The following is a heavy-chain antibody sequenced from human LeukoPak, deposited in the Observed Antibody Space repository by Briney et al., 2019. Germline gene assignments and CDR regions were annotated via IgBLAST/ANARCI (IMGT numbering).Heavy chain of an antibody. CDR1: GFTFSYYS. D-gene: IGHD2-2*01. J-gene: IGHJ6*02. V-gene: IGHV3-48*04. CDR3: ATELVVPAASPNYYCYGMDD. Sequence: GGSLRLSCAACGFTFSYYSMHWVRQAPGKGLEWLSYISSSGSTIYYADSVKGRFTISRDNAKNSLYLQMNSLRAEDTAVYYCATELVVPAASPNYYCYGMDDWGQGTTVTVSS. CDR2: ISSSGSTI.